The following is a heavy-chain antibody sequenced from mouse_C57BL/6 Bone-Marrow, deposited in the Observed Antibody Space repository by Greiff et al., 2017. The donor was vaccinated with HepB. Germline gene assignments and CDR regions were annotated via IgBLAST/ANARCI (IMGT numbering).Heavy chain of an antibody. D-gene: IGHD2-5*01. CDR3: ARWGPSYYSNFGFAY. V-gene: IGHV1-54*01. Sequence: QVQLQQSGAELVRPGTSVKVSCKASGYAFTNYLIEWVKQRPGQGLEWIGVINPGSGGTNYNEKFKGKATLTADKSSSTAYMQLSSLTSEDSAVYFCARWGPSYYSNFGFAYWGHGTLVTVSA. CDR2: INPGSGGT. J-gene: IGHJ3*01. CDR1: GYAFTNYL.